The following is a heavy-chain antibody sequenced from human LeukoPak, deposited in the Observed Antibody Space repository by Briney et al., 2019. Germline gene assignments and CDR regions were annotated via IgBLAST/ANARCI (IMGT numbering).Heavy chain of an antibody. J-gene: IGHJ4*02. V-gene: IGHV3-23*01. Sequence: PGGSLRLSCGASGFAFSRNDMSWVRQAPGKGLEWVSSIGGSGTRTYYADSVKGRFTISRDTSKNTLYLQMNSLRAEDAAVYYCAKYRGFGDSYDSWGQGTLVTVSS. CDR1: GFAFSRND. CDR2: IGGSGTRT. D-gene: IGHD3-10*01. CDR3: AKYRGFGDSYDS.